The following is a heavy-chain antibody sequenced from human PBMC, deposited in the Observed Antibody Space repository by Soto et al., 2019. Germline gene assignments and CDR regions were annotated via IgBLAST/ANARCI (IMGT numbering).Heavy chain of an antibody. J-gene: IGHJ6*04. CDR2: IYSGGST. CDR1: GFTVSSNY. V-gene: IGHV3-66*01. Sequence: PGGSLRLSCAASGFTVSSNYMSWVRQAPGKGLEWVSVIYSGGSTYYADSVKGRFTISRDNSKNTLYLQMNSLRAEDTAVYYCAKDPIFGVVTDYGMDVWGKETTVTVSS. D-gene: IGHD3-3*01. CDR3: AKDPIFGVVTDYGMDV.